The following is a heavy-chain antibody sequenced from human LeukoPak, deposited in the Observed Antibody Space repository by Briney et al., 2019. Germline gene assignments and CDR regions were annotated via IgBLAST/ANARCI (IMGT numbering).Heavy chain of an antibody. Sequence: GGSLRLSCAASGFTFSSYSMNWVRQAPGKGLEWVSSISSSSSYIYYADSVKGRFTISRDNAKNSLYLQMNSLRAEDTAVYYCARDPWGYYDSSGYYPWGQGTLVTASS. J-gene: IGHJ5*02. CDR2: ISSSSSYI. CDR1: GFTFSSYS. CDR3: ARDPWGYYDSSGYYP. D-gene: IGHD3-22*01. V-gene: IGHV3-21*01.